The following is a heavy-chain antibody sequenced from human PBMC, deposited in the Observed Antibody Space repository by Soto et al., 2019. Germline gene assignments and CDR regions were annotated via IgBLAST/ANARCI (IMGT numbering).Heavy chain of an antibody. CDR1: GYTFTGYY. CDR3: ARVPDIVVVPDVARNYAGDYFDY. J-gene: IGHJ4*02. V-gene: IGHV1-2*02. D-gene: IGHD2-2*01. Sequence: QVQLVQSGAEVKKPGASVKVSCKASGYTFTGYYMHWVRQAPGQGLEWMGWINPNSGGTNYAQKFQGRVTMTRETSISTAYMELSRLRSDDTAVYYCARVPDIVVVPDVARNYAGDYFDYWGQGTLVTVSS. CDR2: INPNSGGT.